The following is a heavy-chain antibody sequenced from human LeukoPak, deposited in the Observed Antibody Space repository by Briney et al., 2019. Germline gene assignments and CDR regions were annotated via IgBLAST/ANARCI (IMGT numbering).Heavy chain of an antibody. CDR1: GYTFTTYD. CDR2: MNPNSGNT. CDR3: ARDSEIRPFDY. Sequence: GASVKVSCKASGYTFTTYDIYWVRQATGQGLEWMGWMNPNSGNTGYAQKFQGKVTMTRNTSISTAYMELSSLRSEDTAVYYCARDSEIRPFDYWGQGTLVTVSS. V-gene: IGHV1-8*01. J-gene: IGHJ4*02.